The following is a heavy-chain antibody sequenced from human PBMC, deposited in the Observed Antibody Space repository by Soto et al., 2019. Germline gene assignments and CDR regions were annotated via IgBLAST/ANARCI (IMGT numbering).Heavy chain of an antibody. J-gene: IGHJ4*02. CDR1: VGTISSCY. CDR2: IYDSGGT. Sequence: QVQLQESGPGLVKPSENLSLTCTVSVGTISSCYWSWIRQRPGKGLEWIGYIYDSGGTNGNPTLKSRVTISVDTAKNQVSLKLSSVTAADTAVYYCARRYGSAIDYWGQGTLGTVSS. V-gene: IGHV4-59*08. D-gene: IGHD1-26*01. CDR3: ARRYGSAIDY.